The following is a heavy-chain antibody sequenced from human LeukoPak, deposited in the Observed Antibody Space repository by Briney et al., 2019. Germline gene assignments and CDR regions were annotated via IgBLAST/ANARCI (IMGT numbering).Heavy chain of an antibody. CDR3: ARDHGDYVLGY. CDR2: IYFTGSA. Sequence: PSETLSLTCDVSGDSISSNKYHWGWIRQPPGKGLEWIGTIYFTGSAYYNPSLKSRVTMSVDTSKNQFSLKLYSVTAADTALYYCARDHGDYVLGYWGQGTLVTVSS. CDR1: GDSISSNKYH. D-gene: IGHD4-17*01. J-gene: IGHJ4*02. V-gene: IGHV4-39*07.